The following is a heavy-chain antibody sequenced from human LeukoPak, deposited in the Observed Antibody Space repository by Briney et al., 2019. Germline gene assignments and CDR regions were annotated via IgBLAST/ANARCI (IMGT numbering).Heavy chain of an antibody. CDR3: AKDSEKASSGWYPHRYYYYYMDV. Sequence: PGGSLRLSCAASGFTFSSYAMHWVRQAPGKGLEWVAVISYDGSNKYYADSVKGRFTISRDNSKNTLYLQMNSLRAEDTAVYYCAKDSEKASSGWYPHRYYYYYMDVWGKGTTVTIFS. J-gene: IGHJ6*03. CDR1: GFTFSSYA. CDR2: ISYDGSNK. V-gene: IGHV3-30*04. D-gene: IGHD6-19*01.